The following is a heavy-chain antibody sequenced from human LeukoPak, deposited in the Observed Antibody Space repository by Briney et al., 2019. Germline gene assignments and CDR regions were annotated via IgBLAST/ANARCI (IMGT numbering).Heavy chain of an antibody. CDR1: GFTXXSYA. CDR3: ARDAVPLSNYESFQH. Sequence: GFTXXSYAXSWVRQAPGKGLEWVSAIYGSGGTTYYADSVKGRFTISRDNSKNTLYLQMNSLRAEDTAVYSCARDAVPLSNYESFQHWGQGTLVTVSS. J-gene: IGHJ1*01. V-gene: IGHV3-23*01. D-gene: IGHD1-7*01. CDR2: IYGSGGTT.